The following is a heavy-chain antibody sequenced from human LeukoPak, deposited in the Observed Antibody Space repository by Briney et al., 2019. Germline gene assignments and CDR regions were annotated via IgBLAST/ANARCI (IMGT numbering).Heavy chain of an antibody. CDR1: GYTFTSYG. J-gene: IGHJ4*02. Sequence: ASVKVSCKASGYTFTSYGISWVRQAPGQGLEWMGWISAYNGNTKSAQKLQGRVTMTTDTSPSTAYMEQRSLRSDDTAVYYCARDRPYYDSSTYYRFDYWGQGTLVTVSS. CDR3: ARDRPYYDSSTYYRFDY. CDR2: ISAYNGNT. V-gene: IGHV1-18*01. D-gene: IGHD3-22*01.